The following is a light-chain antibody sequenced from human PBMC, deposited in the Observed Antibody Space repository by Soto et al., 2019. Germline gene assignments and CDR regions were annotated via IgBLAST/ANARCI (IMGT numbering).Light chain of an antibody. J-gene: IGLJ1*01. Sequence: QSVLTQPPSVSGVPGQRITISCTGSSSNIGAGYDVHWYRQLPGTAPKLLIFADTKRPSGVPDRFSGSKSGTSASLAITGLQAEDEADYYCQSYDSSLSGLYVFGTGTKVTVL. CDR2: ADT. CDR3: QSYDSSLSGLYV. V-gene: IGLV1-40*01. CDR1: SSNIGAGYD.